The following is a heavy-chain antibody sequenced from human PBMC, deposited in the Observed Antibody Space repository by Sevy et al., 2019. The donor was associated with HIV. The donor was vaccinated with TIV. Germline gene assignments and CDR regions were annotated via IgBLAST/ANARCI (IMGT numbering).Heavy chain of an antibody. CDR1: GGSISSYY. Sequence: SETLSLTCTVSGGSISSYYWSWIRQPPGNGLEWIGNIYYSGSTNYNPSLKSRVTISVDTSKNQFSLKLSSVTAADTAVYYCARRGTMGYYYYGMDVWGQGTTVTVSS. V-gene: IGHV4-59*01. J-gene: IGHJ6*02. D-gene: IGHD3-10*01. CDR2: IYYSGST. CDR3: ARRGTMGYYYYGMDV.